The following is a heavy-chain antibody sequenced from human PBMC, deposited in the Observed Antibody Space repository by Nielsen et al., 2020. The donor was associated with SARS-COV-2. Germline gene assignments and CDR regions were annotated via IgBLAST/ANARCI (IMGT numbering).Heavy chain of an antibody. J-gene: IGHJ6*02. D-gene: IGHD6-19*01. CDR2: IDPSDSYT. CDR1: GYSFTSYW. Sequence: GESLKISCKGSGYSFTSYWISWVRQMPGKGLEWMGRIDPSDSYTNYSPSFQGHVTISADKSISTAYLQWSSLKASDTAMYYCARCLGYSSGWYSYYYYYGMDVWGQGTTVTVSS. CDR3: ARCLGYSSGWYSYYYYYGMDV. V-gene: IGHV5-10-1*01.